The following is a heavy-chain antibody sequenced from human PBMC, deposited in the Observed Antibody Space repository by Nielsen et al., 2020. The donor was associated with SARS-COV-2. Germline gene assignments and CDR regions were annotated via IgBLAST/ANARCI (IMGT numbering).Heavy chain of an antibody. V-gene: IGHV3-7*01. CDR2: IKQDGSEK. J-gene: IGHJ1*01. D-gene: IGHD3-3*01. CDR3: ASGFLDCWSGYYPEYFQH. Sequence: WIRQPPGKGLEWVANIKQDGSEKYYVDSVKGRFTISRDNAKNSLYLQMNSLRAEDTAVYYCASGFLDCWSGYYPEYFQHWGQGTLVTVSS.